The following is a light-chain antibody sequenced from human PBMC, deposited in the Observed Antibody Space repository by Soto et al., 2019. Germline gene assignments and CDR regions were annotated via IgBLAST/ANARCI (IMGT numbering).Light chain of an antibody. Sequence: EIVLTQSPATLSLSPGERATLSCRASQSVSSYLAWYQQKPGQAPRLLIYDASNRATGIPARFSGSGSGTDFTLTISSLQSEDFAVYFCQQYNTWPRTFGQGTKVEI. V-gene: IGKV3-11*01. J-gene: IGKJ1*01. CDR3: QQYNTWPRT. CDR2: DAS. CDR1: QSVSSY.